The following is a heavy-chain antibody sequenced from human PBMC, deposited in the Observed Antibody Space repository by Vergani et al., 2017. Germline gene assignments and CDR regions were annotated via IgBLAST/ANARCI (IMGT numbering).Heavy chain of an antibody. V-gene: IGHV3-23*04. Sequence: VNLVGSGGGVVQPGRSLRLSCATYGFIFSHYSMNWVRQAPGKGLEWVSSVSGSSATPYYADSVKGRFIISRDNSKNTLHLQMNSLRADDTAVYYCTKGSRGYTGYFFDYWGQGTLATVSS. D-gene: IGHD5-12*01. CDR1: GFIFSHYS. J-gene: IGHJ4*02. CDR3: TKGSRGYTGYFFDY. CDR2: VSGSSATP.